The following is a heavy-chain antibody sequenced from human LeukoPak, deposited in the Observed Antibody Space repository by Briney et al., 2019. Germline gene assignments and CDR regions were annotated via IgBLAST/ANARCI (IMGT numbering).Heavy chain of an antibody. CDR2: VDADGSST. V-gene: IGHV3-74*01. CDR3: ARARDRVLPD. Sequence: GSLRLSCAASGFPFSSYWMHWVGQVPGKGLVWVSRVDADGSSTSYADSVRGRFTISRDNAKNSLYLQMNSLRAEDTAVYYCARARDRVLPDWGQGTLVTVSS. CDR1: GFPFSSYW. J-gene: IGHJ4*02. D-gene: IGHD2-2*01.